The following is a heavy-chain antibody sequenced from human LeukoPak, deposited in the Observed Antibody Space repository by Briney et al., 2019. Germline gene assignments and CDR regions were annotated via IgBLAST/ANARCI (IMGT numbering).Heavy chain of an antibody. V-gene: IGHV5-51*01. CDR2: IYPGDSDT. Sequence: GESLKISCKASGYTFTNYWIGWVRQMPGKGLEWMGIIYPGDSDTRYSPSFRGQVIISADKSIRTAYLQWTSRKASDTAMYYCARHTGEGSHFQHWGQGSLVTVSS. CDR1: GYTFTNYW. J-gene: IGHJ1*01. D-gene: IGHD3-16*01. CDR3: ARHTGEGSHFQH.